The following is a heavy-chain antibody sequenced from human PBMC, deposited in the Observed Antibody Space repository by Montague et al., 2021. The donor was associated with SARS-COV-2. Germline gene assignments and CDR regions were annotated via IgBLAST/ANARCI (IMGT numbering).Heavy chain of an antibody. J-gene: IGHJ5*02. Sequence: SETLSLTCTVSGGSISSYYWSWIRQPPGKGLEWIGYIYYSGSTNYNPSLKSRVTISVDTSKNQFSLKLSSVTAADTAVYYCARHRRAPYCSGGSCWWEYWFDPWGQGTLVTVSS. CDR3: ARHRRAPYCSGGSCWWEYWFDP. V-gene: IGHV4-59*08. D-gene: IGHD2-15*01. CDR1: GGSISSYY. CDR2: IYYSGST.